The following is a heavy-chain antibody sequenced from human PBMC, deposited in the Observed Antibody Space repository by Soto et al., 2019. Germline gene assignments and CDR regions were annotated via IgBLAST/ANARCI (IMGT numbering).Heavy chain of an antibody. CDR1: GYTFTAYD. V-gene: IGHV1-2*02. CDR2: INLNSGDT. CDR3: ARSSGRFSDFDH. D-gene: IGHD1-26*01. J-gene: IGHJ4*02. Sequence: ASVKVSCKTSGYTFTAYDLHWVRQAPGQGLEWMGWINLNSGDTNYAQKFQGRVTMTRDTSISTAYMDLTRLTSDDTAVFYCARSSGRFSDFDHWGQGTLVTVSS.